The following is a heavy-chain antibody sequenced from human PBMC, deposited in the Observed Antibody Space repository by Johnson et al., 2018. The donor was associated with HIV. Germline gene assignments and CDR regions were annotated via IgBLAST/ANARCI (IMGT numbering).Heavy chain of an antibody. D-gene: IGHD2-2*01. J-gene: IGHJ3*02. CDR1: GFTFSSYA. V-gene: IGHV3-15*01. CDR2: IKSKTDGGTT. CDR3: TTEKHAPRALYI. Sequence: EVQLVESGGGLIQPGGSLRLSCAASGFTFSSYAMHWVRQAPGKGLEWVGRIKSKTDGGTTDYAAPVKGRFTISRDDSKNTLYLQMNSLKTEDTAVYYCTTEKHAPRALYIWGQGTMVTVA.